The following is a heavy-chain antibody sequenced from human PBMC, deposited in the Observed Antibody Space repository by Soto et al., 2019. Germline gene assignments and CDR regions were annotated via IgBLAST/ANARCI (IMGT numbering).Heavy chain of an antibody. V-gene: IGHV3-23*01. CDR2: ISISGGNT. CDR3: ANEIRPNDY. Sequence: EVQLLESGGGLVQPGGSLRLSCAASGLPFSSHAMSWVRQAPGKGLEWVSSISISGGNTYYADSVRGRFTISRDNSKNRLYLHMNSLTAEDTAIYYCANEIRPNDYWGQGTLVTVSS. D-gene: IGHD4-17*01. CDR1: GLPFSSHA. J-gene: IGHJ4*02.